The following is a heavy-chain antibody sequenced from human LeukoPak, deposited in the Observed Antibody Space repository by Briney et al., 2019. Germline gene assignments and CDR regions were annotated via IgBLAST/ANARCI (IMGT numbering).Heavy chain of an antibody. D-gene: IGHD3-3*01. CDR2: ISSSGSTI. J-gene: IGHJ3*02. V-gene: IGHV3-11*04. CDR1: GFTFSDYY. Sequence: GGSLRLSCEASGFTFSDYYMSWIRQAPGKGLEWVSYISSSGSTIYYADSVKGRFTISRDNAKNSLYLQMNSLRAEDTAVYYCAREVTIFGVVNCAFDIWGQGTMVTVSS. CDR3: AREVTIFGVVNCAFDI.